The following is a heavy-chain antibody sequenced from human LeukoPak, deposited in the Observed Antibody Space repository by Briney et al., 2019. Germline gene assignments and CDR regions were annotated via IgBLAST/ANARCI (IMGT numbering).Heavy chain of an antibody. J-gene: IGHJ4*02. Sequence: SETLSLTCAVYGGSFSGYYWSWIRQPPGKGLEWIGEINHSGSTNYNPSLKSRVTISVDTSKNQFSLKLSSVTAADTAVYYCAGTYSSSWYRPFDYWGQGTLVTVSS. CDR3: AGTYSSSWYRPFDY. CDR2: INHSGST. V-gene: IGHV4-34*01. D-gene: IGHD6-13*01. CDR1: GGSFSGYY.